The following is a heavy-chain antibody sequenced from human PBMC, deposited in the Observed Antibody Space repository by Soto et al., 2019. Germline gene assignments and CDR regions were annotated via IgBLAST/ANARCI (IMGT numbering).Heavy chain of an antibody. D-gene: IGHD2-2*01. CDR2: IYYSGNT. J-gene: IGHJ6*02. Sequence: SETLSLTCTVSSGSVSSTNYYWGWIRQPPGKGLEWIGNIYYSGNTHYNPSLKSRVTISVDTSKNQFSLKLSSVTAADTAVYYCARHTISLVVVPARDYGMDVWGQGTTVTVSS. CDR3: ARHTISLVVVPARDYGMDV. CDR1: SGSVSSTNYY. V-gene: IGHV4-39*01.